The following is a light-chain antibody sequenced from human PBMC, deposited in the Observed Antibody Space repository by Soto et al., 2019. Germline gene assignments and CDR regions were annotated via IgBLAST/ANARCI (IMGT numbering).Light chain of an antibody. J-gene: IGKJ2*01. CDR1: QSISNW. CDR3: QQYDRFPYT. CDR2: KAS. Sequence: DIQMTQSPSTLSASVGDTVTITCRASQSISNWLAWYQQKPGQAPKLLIHKASTLESGVTSRFSGSGSGTAFTLTISSLQPDDFATFYCQQYDRFPYTFGQGTKLEIK. V-gene: IGKV1-5*03.